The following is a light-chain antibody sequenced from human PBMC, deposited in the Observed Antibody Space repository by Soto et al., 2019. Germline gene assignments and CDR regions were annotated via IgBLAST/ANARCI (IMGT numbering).Light chain of an antibody. Sequence: QSALTQPASVSGSPGQSITIPCTGTSSDVGGYNYVSWYQQHPGKAPKLMIYEVSNRPSGVSNRFSGSKSGNTASLTISGLQAEDEADYYCSSYTSRSTVVFGGGTKLTVL. J-gene: IGLJ2*01. CDR2: EVS. CDR3: SSYTSRSTVV. CDR1: SSDVGGYNY. V-gene: IGLV2-14*01.